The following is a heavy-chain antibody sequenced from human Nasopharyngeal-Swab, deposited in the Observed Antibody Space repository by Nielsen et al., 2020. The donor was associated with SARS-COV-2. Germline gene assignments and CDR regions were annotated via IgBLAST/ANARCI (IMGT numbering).Heavy chain of an antibody. D-gene: IGHD2-15*01. CDR2: IYPGDSET. CDR3: ARVQGYCTGGSCYSVFYYFAMDV. Sequence: GGSLRLYCKGSGYSFTNYWIGWVRQMPGKGLEWMGIIYPGDSETRYSPSFEGQVTISVDKSISTAYLQWSSPKASDTAMYYCARVQGYCTGGSCYSVFYYFAMDVWGQGTTVTVSS. CDR1: GYSFTNYW. V-gene: IGHV5-51*01. J-gene: IGHJ6*02.